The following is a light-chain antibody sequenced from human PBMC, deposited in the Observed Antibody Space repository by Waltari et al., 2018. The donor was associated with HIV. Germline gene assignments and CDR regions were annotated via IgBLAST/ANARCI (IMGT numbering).Light chain of an antibody. CDR3: QQSYYTPRT. Sequence: DIQMTQSPPSLTASVGDRVTISCRASQDIGSYLHWYQLRPGQAPNVLIYVSTNLQTGVPSRFSARGSGTDFTLTISDLQPEDFVFYFCQQSYYTPRTFGQGTK. CDR2: VST. CDR1: QDIGSY. V-gene: IGKV1-39*01. J-gene: IGKJ1*01.